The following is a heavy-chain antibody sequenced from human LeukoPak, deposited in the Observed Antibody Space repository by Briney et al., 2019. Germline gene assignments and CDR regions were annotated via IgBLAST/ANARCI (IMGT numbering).Heavy chain of an antibody. Sequence: PSETLSLTCTVSGGSISGYYWSWIRQPPGKGLEWIGFLYPSGNTNYNPSLKSRVTILVDTSKNQFSLKLSSVTAADTAVYYCARRGVGEGYYGSGNYYYMDVWGKGTTVTISS. J-gene: IGHJ6*03. CDR2: LYPSGNT. CDR3: ARRGVGEGYYGSGNYYYMDV. CDR1: GGSISGYY. D-gene: IGHD3-10*01. V-gene: IGHV4-59*08.